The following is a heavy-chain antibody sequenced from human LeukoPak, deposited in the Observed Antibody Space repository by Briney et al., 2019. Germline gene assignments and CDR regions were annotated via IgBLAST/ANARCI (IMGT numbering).Heavy chain of an antibody. V-gene: IGHV1-2*02. CDR1: GYTFTDYY. Sequence: ASVKVSCKASGYTFTDYYIHWVRQAPGHGLEWMGWINPNSGNTNSAQKFQGRVTMTGDTSISTAYMDLSRLRSDDTAVYYCARYVTVAGFDYWGQGTLVTVSS. CDR3: ARYVTVAGFDY. J-gene: IGHJ4*02. CDR2: INPNSGNT. D-gene: IGHD6-19*01.